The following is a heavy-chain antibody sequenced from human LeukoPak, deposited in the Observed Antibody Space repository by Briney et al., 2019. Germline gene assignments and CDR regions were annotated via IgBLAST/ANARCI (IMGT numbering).Heavy chain of an antibody. D-gene: IGHD3-9*01. CDR2: ISYDGSNK. CDR3: AGGSGYLITS. J-gene: IGHJ5*02. CDR1: GFTFSSYA. Sequence: PGGSLRLSCAASGFTFSSYAMHWVRQAPGKGLEWVAVISYDGSNKYYADSVKGRFTISRENSKNTLYLQMNSLRAEDTAVYYCAGGSGYLITSWGQGTLVTVSS. V-gene: IGHV3-30*04.